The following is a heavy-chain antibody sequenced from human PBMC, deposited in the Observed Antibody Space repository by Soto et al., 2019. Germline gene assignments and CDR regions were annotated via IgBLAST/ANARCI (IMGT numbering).Heavy chain of an antibody. CDR1: GFTFSDHY. CDR3: ARDRVTIFGVVPYYYYGMDV. V-gene: IGHV3-72*01. D-gene: IGHD3-3*01. Sequence: GGSLRLSCAASGFTFSDHYMDWVRQAPGKGLEWVGRTRNKANSYTTEYAASVKGRFTISRDDSKNSLYLQMNSLKTEDTAVYYCARDRVTIFGVVPYYYYGMDVWGQGTTVTVSS. J-gene: IGHJ6*02. CDR2: TRNKANSYTT.